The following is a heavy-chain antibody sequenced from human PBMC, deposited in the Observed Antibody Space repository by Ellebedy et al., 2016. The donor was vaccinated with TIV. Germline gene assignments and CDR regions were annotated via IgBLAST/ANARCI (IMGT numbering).Heavy chain of an antibody. CDR3: ARERVRLGMDV. CDR2: INPSGGST. V-gene: IGHV1-46*01. Sequence: ASVKVSXXASGYTLTSNYMHWVRQAPGQGLEWMGMINPSGGSTTYAEKFQGRVTMTRDTSTSTVYMELSSLGSEDTAVYYCARERVRLGMDVWGQGTTVTVSS. J-gene: IGHJ6*02. D-gene: IGHD5/OR15-5a*01. CDR1: GYTLTSNY.